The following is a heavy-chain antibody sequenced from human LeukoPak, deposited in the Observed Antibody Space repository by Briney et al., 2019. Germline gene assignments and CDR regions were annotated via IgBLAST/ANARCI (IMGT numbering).Heavy chain of an antibody. CDR1: GFPFNSYA. V-gene: IGHV3-23*01. D-gene: IGHD1-26*01. Sequence: GGSLRLSCAASGFPFNSYAMSWVRQAPGKGLEWVSSISGSGAGTYYADSVKGRFTISRDNSKNTLYLQMNSLRAEDTAVYYCARDPPYIVGATTGLDYWGQGTLVTVSS. J-gene: IGHJ4*02. CDR3: ARDPPYIVGATTGLDY. CDR2: ISGSGAGT.